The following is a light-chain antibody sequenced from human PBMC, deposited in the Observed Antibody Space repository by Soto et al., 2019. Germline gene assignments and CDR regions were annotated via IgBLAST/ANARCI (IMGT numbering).Light chain of an antibody. J-gene: IGLJ2*01. CDR3: VAWDDTLNGAV. V-gene: IGLV1-44*01. CDR1: SSDIGSNS. Sequence: QSVLTQPPSVSGTPGQRVIISCSGGSSDIGSNSVNWYQQLPGAAPKLLIYINNQRPSGVPDRFSGSKSGTSASLTISGLQSEDEADYHCVAWDDTLNGAVFGGGTKVTVL. CDR2: INN.